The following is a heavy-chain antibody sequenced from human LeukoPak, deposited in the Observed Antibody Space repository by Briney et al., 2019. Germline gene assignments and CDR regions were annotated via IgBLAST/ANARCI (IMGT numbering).Heavy chain of an antibody. J-gene: IGHJ3*02. V-gene: IGHV4-59*01. Sequence: SETLSLTCTVSGGSISSYYWSWIRQPPGKGLEWMGYIYYSGSTNYNPSLKSRVTISVDTSKNQFSLKLSSVTAADTAVYYCARDPSGSYYLSGAFDIWGQGTMVTVSS. CDR3: ARDPSGSYYLSGAFDI. CDR2: IYYSGST. CDR1: GGSISSYY. D-gene: IGHD1-26*01.